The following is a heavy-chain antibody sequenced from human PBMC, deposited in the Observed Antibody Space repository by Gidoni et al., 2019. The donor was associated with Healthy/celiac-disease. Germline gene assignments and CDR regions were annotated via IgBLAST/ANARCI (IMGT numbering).Heavy chain of an antibody. CDR1: GYSISSGYY. D-gene: IGHD3-22*01. Sequence: QVQLQESGPGLVKPSETLSLTCTVSGYSISSGYYWGWIRQPPGKGLEWIGSIYHSGSTYYNPSLKSRVTISVDTSKNQFSLKLSSVTAADTAVYYCARDGLYYYDSSGYYNEGDYWGQGTLVTVSS. J-gene: IGHJ4*02. V-gene: IGHV4-38-2*02. CDR3: ARDGLYYYDSSGYYNEGDY. CDR2: IYHSGST.